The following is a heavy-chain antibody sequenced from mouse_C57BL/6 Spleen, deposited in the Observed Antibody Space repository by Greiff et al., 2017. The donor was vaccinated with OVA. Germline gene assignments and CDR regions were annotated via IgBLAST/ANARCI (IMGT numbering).Heavy chain of an antibody. D-gene: IGHD2-1*01. CDR2: IDPSDSYP. Sequence: QVQLQQPGAELVMPGASVKLSCKASGYTFTSYWMHWVKQRPGQGLEWIGEIDPSDSYPNYNQKFKGKSTLTVDKSSSTAYMQRSSLTSEDSAVYYCARDYYGNSYAMDYWGQGTSVTVSS. CDR1: GYTFTSYW. J-gene: IGHJ4*01. CDR3: ARDYYGNSYAMDY. V-gene: IGHV1-69*01.